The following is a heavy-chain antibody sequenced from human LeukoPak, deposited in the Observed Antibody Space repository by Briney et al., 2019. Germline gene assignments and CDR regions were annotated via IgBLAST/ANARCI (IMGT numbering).Heavy chain of an antibody. CDR2: ISSSSSYI. D-gene: IGHD6-19*01. Sequence: PGGSLRLSCAASGFTVSSYSMNWVRQAPGKGLEWVSSISSSSSYIYYADSAKGRFTISRDNAKNSLYLQMNSLRAEDTAVYYCARDLEGQWLVEGGYFDYWGQGTLVTVSS. V-gene: IGHV3-21*01. CDR3: ARDLEGQWLVEGGYFDY. J-gene: IGHJ4*02. CDR1: GFTVSSYS.